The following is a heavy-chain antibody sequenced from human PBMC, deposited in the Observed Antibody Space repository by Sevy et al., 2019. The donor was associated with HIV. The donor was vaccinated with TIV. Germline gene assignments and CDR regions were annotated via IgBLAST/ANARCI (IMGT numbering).Heavy chain of an antibody. J-gene: IGHJ4*02. V-gene: IGHV3-23*01. CDR3: AREGCTKPHDY. D-gene: IGHD2-8*01. CDR2: LSFGCGEI. CDR1: GFTFSKYS. Sequence: GGSLRLSCAASGFTFSKYSMSWVRQPPGKGLEWVSTLSFGCGEINYADSVKGRFTISRDNSKSSVYLQMNNLRPEGTDVNYCAREGCTKPHDYWGQGTLVTVSS.